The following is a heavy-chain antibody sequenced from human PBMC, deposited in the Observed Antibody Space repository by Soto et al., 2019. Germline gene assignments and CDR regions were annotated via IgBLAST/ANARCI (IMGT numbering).Heavy chain of an antibody. J-gene: IGHJ6*02. CDR2: TYYRSKWYN. CDR3: ARNGPRTGTDYYHYGMDV. CDR1: GDSVSSNSAA. Sequence: SQTLSLTCAISGDSVSSNSAAWNWIRQSPSRGLEWLGRTYYRSKWYNDYAVSVKSRITINPDTSKNQFSLQLHSVTPEDTAVYYCARNGPRTGTDYYHYGMDVWGQGTTVIVS. D-gene: IGHD1-7*01. V-gene: IGHV6-1*01.